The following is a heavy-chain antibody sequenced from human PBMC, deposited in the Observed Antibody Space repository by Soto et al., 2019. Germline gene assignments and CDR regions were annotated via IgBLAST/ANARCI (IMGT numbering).Heavy chain of an antibody. D-gene: IGHD2-2*01. CDR3: ARVPDR. J-gene: IGHJ5*02. CDR1: GSSSSSVY. CDR2: IYYSRST. Sequence: SETLSLTCTVSGSSSSSVYWSWLRQPPGKGLEYIGYIYYSRSTNYNPSLKSRLTISVALSKNQFSLRLGSVTPAATAVYYCARVPDRRGQGTRVTVSS. V-gene: IGHV4-59*12.